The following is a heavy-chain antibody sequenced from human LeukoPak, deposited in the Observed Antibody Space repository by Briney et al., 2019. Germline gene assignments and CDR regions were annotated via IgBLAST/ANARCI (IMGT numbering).Heavy chain of an antibody. J-gene: IGHJ4*02. V-gene: IGHV3-48*02. CDR3: TRGGTTMIVVYF. CDR2: ISSSGSTV. CDR1: GFIFSNYN. D-gene: IGHD3-22*01. Sequence: GGSLRLSCAAPGFIFSNYNMNWVRQAPGKGLEWISYISSSGSTVYYADSVKGRFTISRDNAKNSLYLQMNSMRDEDTAVYYCTRGGTTMIVVYFWGQGTLVTVSS.